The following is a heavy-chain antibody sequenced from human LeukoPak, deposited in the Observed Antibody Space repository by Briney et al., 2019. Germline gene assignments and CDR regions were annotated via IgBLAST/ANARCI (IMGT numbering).Heavy chain of an antibody. CDR2: IYYTGST. V-gene: IGHV4-59*01. CDR1: GGSISTYY. J-gene: IGHJ4*02. Sequence: PSETLSLTCTVSGGSISTYYWTWIRQPPGKGLEWIGYIYYTGSTNYNPSLKSRVTISVDTSRNQFSLNLSSVTAADTAVYYCARLISWGTYYFDYWGQGTLVTVSS. CDR3: ARLISWGTYYFDY. D-gene: IGHD3-16*01.